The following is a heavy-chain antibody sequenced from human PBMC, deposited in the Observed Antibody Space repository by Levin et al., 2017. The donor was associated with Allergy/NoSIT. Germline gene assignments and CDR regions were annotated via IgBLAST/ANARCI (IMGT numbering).Heavy chain of an antibody. CDR2: LRYSGDTT. Sequence: GESLKISCAASGFTFRSYTMTWVRQAPGRGLEWVSTLRYSGDTTHYADSVKGRFTISRDGSKDTLFLQMNSLRAEDTAVYYCAKGLSSGSPYRAFDMWGQGTMVTVSS. D-gene: IGHD1-26*01. J-gene: IGHJ3*02. CDR1: GFTFRSYT. V-gene: IGHV3-23*01. CDR3: AKGLSSGSPYRAFDM.